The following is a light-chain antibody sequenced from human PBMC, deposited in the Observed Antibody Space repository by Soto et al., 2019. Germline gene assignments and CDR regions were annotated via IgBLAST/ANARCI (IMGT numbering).Light chain of an antibody. CDR3: QQYADLRS. Sequence: DIQMTQSPSSLSASVGDRVTITCQASQDIRMYLNWYQHKPGKAPMRLIYDASNLDTGVPSRFSGSGSGTDFTFTISSLQPEDFATYYCQQYADLRSFGGGTKVDIK. V-gene: IGKV1-33*01. CDR1: QDIRMY. J-gene: IGKJ4*01. CDR2: DAS.